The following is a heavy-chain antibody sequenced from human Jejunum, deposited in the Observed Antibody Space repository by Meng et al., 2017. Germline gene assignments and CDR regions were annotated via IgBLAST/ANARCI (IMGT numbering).Heavy chain of an antibody. Sequence: QVQLEESGPGLVQPSETLCLTCAVSGASISSGNWWSWVRQPPGKGLEWIGEMYQSGTTNYNPSLKSRVTILLDTSKNQLSLELTSVTAADTAVYYCARHISVTGTRGFDYWGQGTLVTVSS. V-gene: IGHV4-4*02. CDR1: GASISSGNW. CDR3: ARHISVTGTRGFDY. D-gene: IGHD6-19*01. J-gene: IGHJ4*02. CDR2: MYQSGTT.